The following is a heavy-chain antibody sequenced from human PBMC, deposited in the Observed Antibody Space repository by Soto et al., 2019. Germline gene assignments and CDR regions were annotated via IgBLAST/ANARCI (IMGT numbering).Heavy chain of an antibody. CDR1: GHTFTDCY. Sequence: GASVKVSCKASGHTFTDCYMHWVRQAPGQRLEWMGWINAGNGNTKYSQKFQGRVTITRDTSASTAYMELSSLRSEDTAVYYCARAPREEDYVWAGGNWFDPWGQGTLVTVSS. D-gene: IGHD3-16*01. CDR3: ARAPREEDYVWAGGNWFDP. CDR2: INAGNGNT. J-gene: IGHJ5*02. V-gene: IGHV1-3*01.